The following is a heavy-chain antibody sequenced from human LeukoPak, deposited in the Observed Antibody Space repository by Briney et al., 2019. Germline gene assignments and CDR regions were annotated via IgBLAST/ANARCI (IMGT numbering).Heavy chain of an antibody. CDR1: VGTFTSYA. D-gene: IGHD6-19*01. Sequence: GSSVKVSCKASVGTFTSYAISWLLQAPGQGLEWMGGIIPIFGTANYAQKFQGRVTITTDESTSTAYMELSSLRSEDTAVYYCARPNSSGWYYFDYWGQGTLVTVSS. CDR3: ARPNSSGWYYFDY. CDR2: IIPIFGTA. J-gene: IGHJ4*02. V-gene: IGHV1-69*05.